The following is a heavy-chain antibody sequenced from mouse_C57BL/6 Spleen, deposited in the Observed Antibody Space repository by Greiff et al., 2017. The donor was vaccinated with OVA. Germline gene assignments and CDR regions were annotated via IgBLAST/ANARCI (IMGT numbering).Heavy chain of an antibody. D-gene: IGHD1-1*01. CDR3: AKPYYGSSYWYFDV. J-gene: IGHJ1*03. CDR2: IWRGGST. V-gene: IGHV2-5*01. Sequence: VKLMESGPGLVQPSQSLSITCTVSGFSLTSYGVHWVRQSPGKGLEWLGVIWRGGSTDYNAAFMSRLSITKDNSKSQVFFKMNSLQADDTAIYYCAKPYYGSSYWYFDVWGTGTTVTVSS. CDR1: GFSLTSYG.